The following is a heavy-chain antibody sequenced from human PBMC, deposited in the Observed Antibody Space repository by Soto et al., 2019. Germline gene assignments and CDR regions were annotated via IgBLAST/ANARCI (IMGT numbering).Heavy chain of an antibody. V-gene: IGHV4-30-4*01. CDR2: IYYSGST. J-gene: IGHJ5*02. CDR3: ASMVRGVNNWFDP. CDR1: GGSISSGDYY. Sequence: SETLSLTCTVSGGSISSGDYYWSWIRQPPGKGLEWIGYIYYSGSTYYNPSLKSRVTISVDTSKNQFSLKLSSVTAADTAVYYCASMVRGVNNWFDPWGQGTLVTVSS. D-gene: IGHD3-10*01.